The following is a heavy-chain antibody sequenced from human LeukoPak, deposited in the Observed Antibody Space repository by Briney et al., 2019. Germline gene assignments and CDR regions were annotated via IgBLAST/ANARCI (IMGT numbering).Heavy chain of an antibody. V-gene: IGHV3-48*04. D-gene: IGHD5-18*01. CDR1: GFTFSSYS. J-gene: IGHJ4*02. Sequence: GGSLRLSCAASGFTFSSYSMNWVRQAPGKGLEWVSYISSSSSTIYYADSVKGRFTISRDNAKNSLYLQMNSLRAEDTAVYYCARDKGLQLWPHPIWGQGTLVTVSS. CDR2: ISSSSSTI. CDR3: ARDKGLQLWPHPI.